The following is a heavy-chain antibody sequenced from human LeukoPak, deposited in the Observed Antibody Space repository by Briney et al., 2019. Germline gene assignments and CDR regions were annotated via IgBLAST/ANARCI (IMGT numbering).Heavy chain of an antibody. CDR3: AKDRHDYGDSPFDY. Sequence: QPGGSLRLSCAASGFTFSSYGMHWVRQAPGKGLEWVAFIRYDGSNKYYADSVKGRFTISRDNSKNTLYLQMNSLRPEDTALYYCAKDRHDYGDSPFDYWGQGTLVTVSS. V-gene: IGHV3-30*02. CDR1: GFTFSSYG. D-gene: IGHD4-17*01. J-gene: IGHJ4*02. CDR2: IRYDGSNK.